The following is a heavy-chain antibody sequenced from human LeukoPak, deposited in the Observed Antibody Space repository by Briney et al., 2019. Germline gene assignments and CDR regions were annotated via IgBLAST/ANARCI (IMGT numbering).Heavy chain of an antibody. Sequence: PGGSLRLSCAASGFTFSSYSMNWVLQAPGKGLEWVSYISSSSSTIYYADSVKGRFTISRDNAKNSLYLQMNSLRAEDTAVYYCARRSGLDYWGQGTLVTVSS. CDR3: ARRSGLDY. V-gene: IGHV3-48*01. CDR2: ISSSSSTI. J-gene: IGHJ4*02. CDR1: GFTFSSYS.